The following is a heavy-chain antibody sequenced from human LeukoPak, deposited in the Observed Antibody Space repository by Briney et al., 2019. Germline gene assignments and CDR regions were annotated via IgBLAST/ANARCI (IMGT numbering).Heavy chain of an antibody. J-gene: IGHJ5*02. CDR2: IYYSGST. Sequence: SETLSLTCTVSGGSISSYYWSWIRQPPGKGLEWIGYIYYSGSTNYNPSLKSRVTISVDTSKNQFSLKLSSVTAADTAVYYCARAKTYYYGSGYNWFDPWGQGTLVTVSS. CDR1: GGSISSYY. D-gene: IGHD3-10*01. CDR3: ARAKTYYYGSGYNWFDP. V-gene: IGHV4-59*12.